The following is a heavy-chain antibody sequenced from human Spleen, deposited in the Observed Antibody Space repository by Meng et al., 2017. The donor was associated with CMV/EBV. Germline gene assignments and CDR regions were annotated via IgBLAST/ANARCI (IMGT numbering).Heavy chain of an antibody. J-gene: IGHJ4*02. CDR3: ASGGGYCSSTSCYRTRYYFDY. CDR2: ISSSSSYI. V-gene: IGHV3-21*01. Sequence: GESLKISCAASGFTFSSYSMNWVRQAPGKGLEWVSSISSSSSYIYYADSVKGRFTISRDNAKNSLYLQMNSLRAEDTAVYYCASGGGYCSSTSCYRTRYYFDYWGQGTLVTVSS. D-gene: IGHD2-2*02. CDR1: GFTFSSYS.